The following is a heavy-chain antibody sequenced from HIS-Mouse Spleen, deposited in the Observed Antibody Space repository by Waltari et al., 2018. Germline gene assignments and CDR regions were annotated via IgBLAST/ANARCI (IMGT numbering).Heavy chain of an antibody. D-gene: IGHD6-13*01. Sequence: QLQLPESVPGLVTRSETLSLTCTVSGGSISSSSYYWGWLRQPPGKGLEWIGSIYYSGSTYYNPDLKSRVTISVDTTKNQFSLKLSSVTAADTAVYYCAREIPYSSSWYDWYFDLWGRGTLVTVSS. CDR1: GGSISSSSYY. CDR2: IYYSGST. CDR3: AREIPYSSSWYDWYFDL. J-gene: IGHJ2*01. V-gene: IGHV4-39*07.